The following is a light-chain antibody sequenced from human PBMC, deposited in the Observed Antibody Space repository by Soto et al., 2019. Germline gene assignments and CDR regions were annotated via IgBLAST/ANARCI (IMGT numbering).Light chain of an antibody. CDR3: LAWDRNTAS. J-gene: IGLJ2*01. V-gene: IGLV3-1*01. CDR1: NLGIKY. CDR2: QDA. Sequence: SYELTQPPSVSVSPGQTASITCSGDNLGIKYASWYQQKPGQSPLLVIYQDAKRPSGIPERFSGSNSGNTATLTISGTQAMDEADYYCLAWDRNTASFGGGTQLTVL.